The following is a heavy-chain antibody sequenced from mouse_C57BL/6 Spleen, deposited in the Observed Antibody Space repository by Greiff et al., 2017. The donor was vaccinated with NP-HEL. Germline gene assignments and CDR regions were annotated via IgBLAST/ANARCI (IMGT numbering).Heavy chain of an antibody. CDR2: IYPSDSET. CDR1: GYTFTSYW. J-gene: IGHJ2*01. CDR3: VRGSYFDY. V-gene: IGHV1-61*01. Sequence: QVQLQQPGAELVRPGSSVKLSCKASGYTFTSYWMDWVKQRPGQGLEWIGNIYPSDSETHYNQKFKNKATLTVDKSSSTAYMQLSSLTSEDSAVYYCVRGSYFDYWGQGTTLTVSS.